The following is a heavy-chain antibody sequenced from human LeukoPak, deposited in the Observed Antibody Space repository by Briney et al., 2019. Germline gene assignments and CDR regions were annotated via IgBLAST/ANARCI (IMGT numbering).Heavy chain of an antibody. CDR2: ITSNGDAK. J-gene: IGHJ6*03. D-gene: IGHD2-2*01. V-gene: IGHV3-20*04. Sequence: GGSLRLSCAASGFTFDEYVMHWVRQSRGRGLEWRSSITSNGDAKHYTDSVAGRFTISRDNAKNSLYLQMNSLRAEDTAFYFCARAYCSSASCYLDNFYYYMDVWGKGTTVIVSS. CDR1: GFTFDEYV. CDR3: ARAYCSSASCYLDNFYYYMDV.